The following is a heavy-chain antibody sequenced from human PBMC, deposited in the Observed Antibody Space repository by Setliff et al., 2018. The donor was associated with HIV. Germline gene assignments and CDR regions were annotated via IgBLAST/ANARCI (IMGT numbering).Heavy chain of an antibody. J-gene: IGHJ1*01. Sequence: SETLSLTCSVSGATISRHFWSWIRQSPGKGLEWIGTIYDSGVTKYNPSLQTRVRVSVDTSKSHLSLSLTSVTPADTAVYYCTRRQWGTSGYYEFFQQWGQGTLVTVSS. V-gene: IGHV4-59*11. CDR1: GATISRHF. CDR2: IYDSGVT. D-gene: IGHD3-22*01. CDR3: TRRQWGTSGYYEFFQQ.